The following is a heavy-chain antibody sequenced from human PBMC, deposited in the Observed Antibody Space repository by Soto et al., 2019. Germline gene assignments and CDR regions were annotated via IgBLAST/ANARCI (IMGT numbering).Heavy chain of an antibody. J-gene: IGHJ4*02. CDR1: GFTFSNAW. D-gene: IGHD4-17*01. Sequence: VQLVESGGGLVKPGGSLRLSCAASGFTFSNAWMSWVRQAPGKGLEWVGSIKRKTDGGTTDYAAPAKGRFTISRDDSKNTLYLQKNSLKTEDTAVYYCTTAYGDYVAYWGQGTLVTVSS. V-gene: IGHV3-15*01. CDR2: IKRKTDGGTT. CDR3: TTAYGDYVAY.